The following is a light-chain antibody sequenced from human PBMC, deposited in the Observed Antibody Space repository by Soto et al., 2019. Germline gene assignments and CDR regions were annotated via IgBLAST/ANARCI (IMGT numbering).Light chain of an antibody. CDR2: DAS. J-gene: IGKJ1*01. CDR1: QGISGY. Sequence: DIQLTQSPSFLSASVGDRVTITCRASQGISGYLAWYQQKPGKAPKLLIYDASSLESGVPSRFSGSGSGTEFTLTISSLQPDDFATYYCQQYNSYSPGWTFGQGTKVDIK. V-gene: IGKV1-9*01. CDR3: QQYNSYSPGWT.